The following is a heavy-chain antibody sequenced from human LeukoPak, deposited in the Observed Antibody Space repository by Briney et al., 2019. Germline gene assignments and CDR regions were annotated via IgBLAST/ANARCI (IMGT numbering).Heavy chain of an antibody. CDR3: ARDERYSYGDNHYPDLGF. D-gene: IGHD4/OR15-4a*01. J-gene: IGHJ4*02. CDR1: GYTFTSYD. Sequence: GASVKVSCKASGYTFTSYDINWVRQAPGQGIEWMGWINPNSGATKYAQKFQGRVTLTRDTSIRTTYMELSSLRSDDTAVYYCARDERYSYGDNHYPDLGFWGQGTPVTVSS. CDR2: INPNSGAT. V-gene: IGHV1-2*02.